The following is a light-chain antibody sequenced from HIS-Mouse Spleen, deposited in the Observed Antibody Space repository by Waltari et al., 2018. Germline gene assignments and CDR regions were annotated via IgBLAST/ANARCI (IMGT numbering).Light chain of an antibody. CDR3: SSYTSSSTYWV. CDR2: DCS. Sequence: QSALTQPASVSGSPGQSITISCTGTSSDVGGYNYVPWYQQHPGKAPKLMIYDCSKRPSGVSNRVSGSKSGNTASLTISGLQAEDEADYYCSSYTSSSTYWVFGGGTKLTVL. J-gene: IGLJ3*02. CDR1: SSDVGGYNY. V-gene: IGLV2-14*03.